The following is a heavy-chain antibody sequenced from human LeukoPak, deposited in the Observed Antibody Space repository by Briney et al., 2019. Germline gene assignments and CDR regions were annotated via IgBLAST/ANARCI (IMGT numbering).Heavy chain of an antibody. V-gene: IGHV3-11*01. J-gene: IGHJ6*02. Sequence: GGSLRLSCAASGFTFSDYYMSWIRQAPGKELEWVSFISSSGNTIYYADSVKGRFTISRDNAKNSLYLQTNSLRAEDTAVYYCARRRHGYSYGMDVWGQGTTVTVSS. CDR2: ISSSGNTI. CDR1: GFTFSDYY. CDR3: ARRRHGYSYGMDV. D-gene: IGHD5-18*01.